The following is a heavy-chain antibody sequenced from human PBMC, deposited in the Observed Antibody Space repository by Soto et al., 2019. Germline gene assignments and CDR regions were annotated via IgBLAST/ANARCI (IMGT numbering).Heavy chain of an antibody. CDR3: ATKRDDFWSGTTADHY. J-gene: IGHJ4*02. D-gene: IGHD3-3*01. Sequence: QLQLQESGPGLVKPSETLSLTCTVSGGSISSSSYYWGWIRQPPGKGLEWIGSIYYSGSTYYNPSLKSRVTISVDTSKNQFSLMLSSVTAADPAVYYCATKRDDFWSGTTADHYWGQGTLVTVSS. CDR2: IYYSGST. CDR1: GGSISSSSYY. V-gene: IGHV4-39*01.